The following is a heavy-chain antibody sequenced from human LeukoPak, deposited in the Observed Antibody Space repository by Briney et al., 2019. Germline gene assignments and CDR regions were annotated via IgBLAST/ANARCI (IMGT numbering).Heavy chain of an antibody. CDR1: GLTFRNYA. J-gene: IGHJ4*02. CDR2: ISADGAST. D-gene: IGHD3-3*01. V-gene: IGHV3-23*01. Sequence: GGSLRLSCAASGLTFRNYAMTWVRQAPGKGLEWVSTISADGASTFYADSVRGRSTISRDNSENTLYLQMDSLRAEDTAVYYCAKGGHYTYFEYWGQGTLVTVSS. CDR3: AKGGHYTYFEY.